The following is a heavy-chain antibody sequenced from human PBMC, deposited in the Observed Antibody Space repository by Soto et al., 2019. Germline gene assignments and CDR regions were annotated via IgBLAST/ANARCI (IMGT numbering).Heavy chain of an antibody. CDR3: ARLGSTSC. D-gene: IGHD2-2*01. CDR2: IYYSGST. Sequence: SETLSLTCTVSGGSISSSSYYWGWIRQPPGKGLEWIGSIYYSGSTYYNPSLKSRVTISVDTSKNQFSLKLSSVTAADTAVYYCARLGSTSCWGQGTLVTVSS. J-gene: IGHJ4*02. CDR1: GGSISSSSYY. V-gene: IGHV4-39*01.